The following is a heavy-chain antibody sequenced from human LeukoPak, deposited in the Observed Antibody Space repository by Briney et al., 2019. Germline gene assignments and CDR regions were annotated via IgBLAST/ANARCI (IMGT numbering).Heavy chain of an antibody. V-gene: IGHV1-2*02. CDR1: GYTFTGYY. Sequence: ASVKVSCKASGYTFTGYYMHWVRQAPGQGLEWMGWINPNSGGTNYAQKFQGRVTMTRDTSISTAYMELSRLRSDDTAVYYCAREGYCSSTSCYGFADYWGQGTLVTVSS. J-gene: IGHJ4*02. CDR2: INPNSGGT. CDR3: AREGYCSSTSCYGFADY. D-gene: IGHD2-2*01.